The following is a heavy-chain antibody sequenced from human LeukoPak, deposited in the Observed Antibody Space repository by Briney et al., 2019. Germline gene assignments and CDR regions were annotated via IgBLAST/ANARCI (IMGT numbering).Heavy chain of an antibody. Sequence: GGSLRLSCAASGFTFSSYSMNWVRQAPGKGLEWVSSISSSSSYIYYADSVKGRFTISRDNAKNSLYLQMNSLRAEDTAVYYCASSYGSGVTVHYYMDVWGKGTAVTVSS. CDR1: GFTFSSYS. CDR3: ASSYGSGVTVHYYMDV. CDR2: ISSSSSYI. V-gene: IGHV3-21*01. J-gene: IGHJ6*03. D-gene: IGHD3-10*01.